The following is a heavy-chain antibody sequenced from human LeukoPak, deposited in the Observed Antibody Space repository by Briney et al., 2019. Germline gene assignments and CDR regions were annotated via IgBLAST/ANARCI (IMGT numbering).Heavy chain of an antibody. D-gene: IGHD6-13*01. V-gene: IGHV4-59*08. CDR2: IYYSGSA. CDR3: ARGIADRYKWFDP. J-gene: IGHJ5*02. Sequence: SETLSLTCTVSGGSIRSYYWSWIRQPPGQGLEGMGDIYYSGSATYNPSLKSRVTISVDTSKNHLSLRLSSVSATDTAVYYCARGIADRYKWFDPWGQGTLVTVSS. CDR1: GGSIRSYY.